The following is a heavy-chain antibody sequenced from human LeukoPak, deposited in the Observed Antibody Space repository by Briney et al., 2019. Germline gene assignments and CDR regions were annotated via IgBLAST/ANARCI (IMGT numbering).Heavy chain of an antibody. CDR1: GFTLSNYW. Sequence: HAGGSLRLSCAASGFTLSNYWMSWVRQAPGKGLEWVANIKQDGSEKYYVDSVKGRFTISRDNAYNSLHLQMSSLRADDTAVYYCARQGSTWWDPFVFWGQGTLVTVSS. V-gene: IGHV3-7*03. J-gene: IGHJ4*02. CDR3: ARQGSTWWDPFVF. CDR2: IKQDGSEK. D-gene: IGHD1-26*01.